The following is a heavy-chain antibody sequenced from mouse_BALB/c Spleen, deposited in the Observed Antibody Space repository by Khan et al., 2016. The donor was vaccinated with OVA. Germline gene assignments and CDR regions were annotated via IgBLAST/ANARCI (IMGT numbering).Heavy chain of an antibody. CDR1: GFDFSRYW. Sequence: EVQLVESGGGLVQPGGSLKLSCAASGFDFSRYWMSWVRQAPGKGLEWIGEINPDSSTINYTPSLKDKFIISRDNAKNTLYLEMSKVRAEDTVLYYCARPDRYDGRSWFAYWGQGTLVTVSA. CDR3: ARPDRYDGRSWFAY. D-gene: IGHD2-14*01. V-gene: IGHV4-1*02. J-gene: IGHJ3*01. CDR2: INPDSSTI.